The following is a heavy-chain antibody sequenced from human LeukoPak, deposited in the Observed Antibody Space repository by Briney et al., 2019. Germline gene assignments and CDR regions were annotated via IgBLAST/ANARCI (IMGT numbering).Heavy chain of an antibody. Sequence: GASVKVSCKASGYTFTNNFMHWVRQAPGQGLEWMGWISAYNGNTNYAQKLQGRVTMTTDTSTSTAYMELRSLRSDDTAVYYCARSGYYGSGSQCDYWGQGTLVTVSS. CDR1: GYTFTNNF. D-gene: IGHD3-10*01. CDR2: ISAYNGNT. CDR3: ARSGYYGSGSQCDY. V-gene: IGHV1-18*04. J-gene: IGHJ4*02.